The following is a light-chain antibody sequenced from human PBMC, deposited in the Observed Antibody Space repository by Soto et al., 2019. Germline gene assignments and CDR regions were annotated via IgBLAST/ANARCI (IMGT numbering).Light chain of an antibody. J-gene: IGLJ2*01. CDR2: SNN. CDR3: AAWDDSLNGPV. Sequence: VLTQPPSASGTPGQRVTISCSGSSFNIGSNTVNWYQQLPGTAPKLLIYSNNQRPSGVPDRFSGSKSGTSASLAISGLQSEDEADYYCAAWDDSLNGPVFGGGTKLTVL. CDR1: SFNIGSNT. V-gene: IGLV1-44*01.